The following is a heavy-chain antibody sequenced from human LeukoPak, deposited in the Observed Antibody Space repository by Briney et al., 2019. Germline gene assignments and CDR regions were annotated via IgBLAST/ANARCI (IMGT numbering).Heavy chain of an antibody. D-gene: IGHD6-6*01. J-gene: IGHJ4*02. CDR2: ISSGTGSYI. Sequence: PGGSLRLSCVASGFSFSSYSMNWVRQAPGKGLEWVSTISSGTGSYIYYADSVRSRFTISRDNAKNSLYLQMNSLRAEDTAVYYCARCSGVFGSSGYWGQGTLVTVSS. CDR3: ARCSGVFGSSGY. V-gene: IGHV3-21*01. CDR1: GFSFSSYS.